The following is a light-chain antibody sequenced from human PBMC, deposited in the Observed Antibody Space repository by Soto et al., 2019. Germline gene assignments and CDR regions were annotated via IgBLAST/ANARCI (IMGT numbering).Light chain of an antibody. Sequence: DIQMTQSPSTLSASVGDRVAITCRASQTLTVWLAWYQQKPGKAPKLLISKASSLESGVPSRFSGSGSGTDFTLTIRSLQPDDFATYYCQQYSTYPLTFGGGTKVEIK. CDR3: QQYSTYPLT. CDR2: KAS. J-gene: IGKJ4*01. V-gene: IGKV1-5*03. CDR1: QTLTVW.